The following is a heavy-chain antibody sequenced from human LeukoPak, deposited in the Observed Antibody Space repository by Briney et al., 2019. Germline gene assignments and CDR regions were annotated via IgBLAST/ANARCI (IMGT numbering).Heavy chain of an antibody. D-gene: IGHD4-17*01. CDR2: ISSNGGST. Sequence: PGGSLRLSCSASGFTFSSYAMHWVRQAPGKGLEYVSAISSNGGSTYYADSVKGRFTISRDNSKNTLYLQMSSLRAEDTAVYFCARDRIIYGDYGDAFDIWGQGTMVTVSS. V-gene: IGHV3-64D*09. J-gene: IGHJ3*02. CDR1: GFTFSSYA. CDR3: ARDRIIYGDYGDAFDI.